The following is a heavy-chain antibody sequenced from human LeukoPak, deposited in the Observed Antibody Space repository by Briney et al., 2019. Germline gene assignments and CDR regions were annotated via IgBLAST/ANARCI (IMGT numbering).Heavy chain of an antibody. D-gene: IGHD2-2*01. CDR3: ARVLEYELLSPYYYMDV. CDR2: IYTSGST. V-gene: IGHV4-4*07. J-gene: IGHJ6*03. Sequence: SEPLSLTCTVSGGSISSYYWSWIRQPAGKGLEWIGRIYTSGSTNYNPSLKSRVTMSVDTSKNQFSLKLSSVTAADTAVYYCARVLEYELLSPYYYMDVRGKGTTVTVSS. CDR1: GGSISSYY.